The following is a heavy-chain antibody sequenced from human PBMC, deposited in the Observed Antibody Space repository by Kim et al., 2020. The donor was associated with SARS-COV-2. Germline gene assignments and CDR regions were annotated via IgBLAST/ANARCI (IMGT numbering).Heavy chain of an antibody. CDR1: GFTFSSYG. J-gene: IGHJ3*02. CDR2: ISYDGSNK. Sequence: GGSLRLSCAASGFTFSSYGMHWVRQAPGKGLEWVAVISYDGSNKYYADSVKGRFTISRDNSKNTLYLQMNSLRAEDTAVYYCAKEAHGDPADDAFDIWGQGTMVTVSS. CDR3: AKEAHGDPADDAFDI. V-gene: IGHV3-30*18. D-gene: IGHD4-17*01.